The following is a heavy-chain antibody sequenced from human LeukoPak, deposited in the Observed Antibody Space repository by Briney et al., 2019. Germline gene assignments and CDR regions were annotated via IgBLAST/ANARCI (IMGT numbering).Heavy chain of an antibody. CDR3: ARGGPGGEYFDY. CDR1: GDTFNTYG. D-gene: IGHD3-16*01. V-gene: IGHV1-18*01. J-gene: IGHJ4*02. Sequence: ASVKVSCKASGDTFNTYGVIWVRQAPGKGFEWLGWISGQHGKTTYPQKFQDRVRMTTDTSTSTAYMELRSLRSEDTAVYYCARGGPGGEYFDYWGQGTLVTVSS. CDR2: ISGQHGKT.